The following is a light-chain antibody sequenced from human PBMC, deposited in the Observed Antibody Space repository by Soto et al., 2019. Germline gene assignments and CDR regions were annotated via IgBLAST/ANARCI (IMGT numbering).Light chain of an antibody. J-gene: IGKJ3*01. CDR3: QQYGSSRRT. V-gene: IGKV3-20*01. CDR2: GAS. CDR1: QSVSSSY. Sequence: EIVLTQSPGTLSLSPGERATLSCRASQSVSSSYLAWYQQKPGQAPRLLIYGASSRATGIPDRFSGSGSGTDFTLTISILEPEDFAVYYCQQYGSSRRTFGPGSKVDIK.